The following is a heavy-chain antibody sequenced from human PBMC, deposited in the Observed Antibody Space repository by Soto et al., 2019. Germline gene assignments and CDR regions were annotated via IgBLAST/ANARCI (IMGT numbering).Heavy chain of an antibody. V-gene: IGHV3-30*18. CDR2: ISYDGNNE. CDR3: AKDLILYRREATNTWDY. Sequence: QVQLEESGGDVVQPGRSLRLSCAASGFTFNTYGIHWVRQAPGKGLEGVAFISYDGNNEYYADSVKGRFTISRDNSKKMLYLQVNSLRAEDTAVYYCAKDLILYRREATNTWDYWGQGTPVTVSS. CDR1: GFTFNTYG. D-gene: IGHD5-12*01. J-gene: IGHJ4*02.